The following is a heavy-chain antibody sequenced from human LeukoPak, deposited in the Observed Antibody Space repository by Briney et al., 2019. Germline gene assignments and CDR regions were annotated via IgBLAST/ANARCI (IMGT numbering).Heavy chain of an antibody. J-gene: IGHJ4*02. V-gene: IGHV3-11*04. Sequence: GGSLRLSCAASGFIFSDYYMSWIRQAPGKGLEWVSYISSSGSTMYYTDSVKGRFTISRDNAKNSLYLQMNSLRAEDTAVYYCARGPETYYYDSSGYPRDYWGQGTLVTVSS. D-gene: IGHD3-22*01. CDR2: ISSSGSTM. CDR1: GFIFSDYY. CDR3: ARGPETYYYDSSGYPRDY.